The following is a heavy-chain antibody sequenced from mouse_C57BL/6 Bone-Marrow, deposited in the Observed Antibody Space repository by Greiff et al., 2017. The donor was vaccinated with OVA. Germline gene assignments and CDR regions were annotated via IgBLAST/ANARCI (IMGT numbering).Heavy chain of an antibody. CDR3: AREEITTVVAKGMDY. CDR1: GYAFTNYL. V-gene: IGHV1-54*01. CDR2: INTGSGGT. Sequence: LQESGAELVRPGTSVKLSCTASGYAFTNYLIEWVKQRPGQGLEWIGVINTGSGGTNYNETFKGKATLTADKSSSTAYMQLSSLTSEDSAVYFCAREEITTVVAKGMDYWGQGTSVTVSS. D-gene: IGHD1-1*01. J-gene: IGHJ4*01.